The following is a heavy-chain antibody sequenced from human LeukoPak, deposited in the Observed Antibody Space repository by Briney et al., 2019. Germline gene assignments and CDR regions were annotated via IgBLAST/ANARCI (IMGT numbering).Heavy chain of an antibody. CDR3: ARRVYSNYWYFDL. V-gene: IGHV5-51*01. CDR2: IYPGDSDA. CDR1: GYSFTNYW. J-gene: IGHJ2*01. Sequence: GESLKTSCKGSGYSFTNYWIGWVRQIPGKGLEWMGIIYPGDSDARYGPSFQGQVTISADKSISTAYLQWSSLKASDTAIYYCARRVYSNYWYFDLWGRGTLVTVSS. D-gene: IGHD4-11*01.